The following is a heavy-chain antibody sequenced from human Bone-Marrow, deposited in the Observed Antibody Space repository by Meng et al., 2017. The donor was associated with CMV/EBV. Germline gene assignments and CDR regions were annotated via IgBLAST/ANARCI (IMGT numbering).Heavy chain of an antibody. V-gene: IGHV6-1*01. CDR1: GDSVSSNSVT. J-gene: IGHJ6*02. Sequence: SETLSLTCAIFGDSVSSNSVTWNWLRQSPSRGLEWLGSTYYRSKWYNDYAVSVKSRITINSDTSKYQFSLQLNSVTPEDTAMYYCTRDNRGDYYAMDVWGQGTTVTVSS. D-gene: IGHD3-10*01. CDR3: TRDNRGDYYAMDV. CDR2: TYYRSKWYN.